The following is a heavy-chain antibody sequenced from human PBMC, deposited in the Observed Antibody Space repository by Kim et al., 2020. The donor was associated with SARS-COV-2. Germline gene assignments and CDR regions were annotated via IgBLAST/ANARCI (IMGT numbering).Heavy chain of an antibody. CDR2: ISSNGGST. J-gene: IGHJ4*02. Sequence: GGSLRLSCLASGFTFSSHAMHWVRQAPGKGLEYVSAISSNGGSTYYADSVKGRFTISRDNSKNTLYLQMSSLRAEDTAVYYCVKDLTGEGVQFDYWGQGTLVTVSS. V-gene: IGHV3-64D*09. CDR1: GFTFSSHA. CDR3: VKDLTGEGVQFDY. D-gene: IGHD7-27*01.